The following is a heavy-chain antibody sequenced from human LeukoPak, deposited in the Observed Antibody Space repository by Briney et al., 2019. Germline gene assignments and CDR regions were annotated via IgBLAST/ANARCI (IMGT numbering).Heavy chain of an antibody. Sequence: SETLSLTCTVSGDSISSYYWSWIRQPPGKGLEWIGFISYSGSTNYNPSLESRVTISGDTSKNQFSLKLSSVTAADTAFYYCARQSRGTTARLFDYWGQGTLVTVSS. D-gene: IGHD1-1*01. CDR3: ARQSRGTTARLFDY. CDR1: GDSISSYY. CDR2: ISYSGST. V-gene: IGHV4-59*08. J-gene: IGHJ4*02.